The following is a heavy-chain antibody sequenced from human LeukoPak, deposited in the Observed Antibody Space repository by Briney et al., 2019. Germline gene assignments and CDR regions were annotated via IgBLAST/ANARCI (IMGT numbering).Heavy chain of an antibody. Sequence: SETLSLTCVVSGDSISPYYWNWIRQPPGKGLEWIGYIYYSGDTNYNPSLKSRVTMSVDTSKNQFSLRLSSVTAADTAVYYCARSQQLIRTFDSWGQGTLVAVSS. D-gene: IGHD6-13*01. V-gene: IGHV4-59*01. CDR1: GDSISPYY. CDR2: IYYSGDT. CDR3: ARSQQLIRTFDS. J-gene: IGHJ4*02.